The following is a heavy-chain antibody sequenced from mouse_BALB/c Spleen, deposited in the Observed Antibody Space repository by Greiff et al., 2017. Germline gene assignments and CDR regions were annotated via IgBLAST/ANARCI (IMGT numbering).Heavy chain of an antibody. J-gene: IGHJ4*01. CDR2: IDPANGNT. D-gene: IGHD1-1*01. CDR3: ARDYGSAYAMDY. CDR1: GFNIKDTY. V-gene: IGHV14-3*02. Sequence: EVQLQQSGAELVKPGASVKLSCTASGFNIKDTYMHWVKQRPEQGLEWIGRIDPANGNTKYDPKFQGKATITADTSSTTAYLQLSSLTSEDTAVYYCARDYGSAYAMDYWGQGTSVTVSS.